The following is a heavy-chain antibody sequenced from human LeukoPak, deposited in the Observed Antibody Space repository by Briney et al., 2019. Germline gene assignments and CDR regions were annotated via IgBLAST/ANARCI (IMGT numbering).Heavy chain of an antibody. CDR2: INHSGST. J-gene: IGHJ3*02. Sequence: SETLSLTCAVYGGSFSGYYWSWIRQPPGKGLEWIGEINHSGSTNYNPSLKSRVTLSVDTSKNQFSLKLSSVTAADTAVYYCARKKPFDIWGQGTMVTVSS. CDR3: ARKKPFDI. V-gene: IGHV4-34*01. CDR1: GGSFSGYY.